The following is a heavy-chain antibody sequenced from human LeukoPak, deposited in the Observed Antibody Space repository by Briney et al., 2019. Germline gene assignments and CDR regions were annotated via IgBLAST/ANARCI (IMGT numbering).Heavy chain of an antibody. D-gene: IGHD6-19*01. CDR1: GFTFTTYW. CDR3: ARDRSTVAGIDY. V-gene: IGHV3-7*01. J-gene: IGHJ4*02. CDR2: IKPDGGDK. Sequence: PGGSLRLSCAASGFTFTTYWMAWVHQAPGKGLEWVATIKPDGGDKYYVDSVKGRFTISRDNARNSLFLQMNSLRAEDTAVYYCARDRSTVAGIDYWGQGTLVTVSS.